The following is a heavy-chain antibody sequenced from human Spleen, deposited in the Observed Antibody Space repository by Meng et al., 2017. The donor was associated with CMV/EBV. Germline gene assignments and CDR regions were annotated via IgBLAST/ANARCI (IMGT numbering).Heavy chain of an antibody. CDR2: INSEGSST. Sequence: GESLKISCAASGFTFSSYSMNWVRQAPGKGLVWVSRINSEGSSTSYADSVKGRFTISRDNAKNTVYLQMNSLRAEDTAVYYCARGNYYGMDVWGQGTTVTVSS. CDR1: GFTFSSYS. CDR3: ARGNYYGMDV. V-gene: IGHV3-74*01. J-gene: IGHJ6*02.